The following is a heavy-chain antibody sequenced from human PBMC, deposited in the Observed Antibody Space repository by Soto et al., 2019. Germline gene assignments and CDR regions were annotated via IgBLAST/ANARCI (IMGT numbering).Heavy chain of an antibody. CDR3: GREVAGSEYYFDY. J-gene: IGHJ4*02. CDR1: GVSISSSSYY. V-gene: IGHV4-39*02. CDR2: IYYSGST. Sequence: ERLSRTCTVSGVSISSSSYYWGWSRQPPGKGLEWIGSIYYSGSTYYNPSLKSRVTISVDTSKNQFSLKLSSVTAADTAVYSCGREVAGSEYYFDYWGQGTLVTVYS.